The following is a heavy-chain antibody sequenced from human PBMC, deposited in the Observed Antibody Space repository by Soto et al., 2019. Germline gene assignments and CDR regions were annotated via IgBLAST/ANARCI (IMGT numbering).Heavy chain of an antibody. D-gene: IGHD2-2*01. V-gene: IGHV4-34*01. CDR2: INHSGST. J-gene: IGHJ5*02. Sequence: SETLSLTCAFYGLSFRGYYWILIRQPPGKGLEWIGEINHSGSTNYNPSLKSRVTISVDTSKNQFSLKLSSVTAADTAVYYCARGGLRYCSSTSCYEGGSWFDPWGQGTLVTVSS. CDR3: ARGGLRYCSSTSCYEGGSWFDP. CDR1: GLSFRGYY.